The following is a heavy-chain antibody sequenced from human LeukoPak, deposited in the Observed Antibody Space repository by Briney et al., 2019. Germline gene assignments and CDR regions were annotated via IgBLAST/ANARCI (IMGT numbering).Heavy chain of an antibody. V-gene: IGHV1-2*02. CDR3: ARGMVRGVIGWFDP. CDR1: GYTFTGYY. D-gene: IGHD3-10*01. CDR2: INPNSGGT. J-gene: IGHJ5*02. Sequence: ASVKVSCKASGYTFTGYYMHWVRQAPGQGLEWMGWINPNSGGTNYAQKFQGRVTMTRDTSISTAYMELSRLRSDDTAVYYCARGMVRGVIGWFDPWGQGTLVTVPS.